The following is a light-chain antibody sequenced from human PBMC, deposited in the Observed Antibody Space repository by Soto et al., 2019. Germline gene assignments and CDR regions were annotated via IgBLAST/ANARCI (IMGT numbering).Light chain of an antibody. CDR3: QQYDDYSLYT. CDR1: QSISSW. J-gene: IGKJ2*01. Sequence: DIQMTQSPSTLSASVGDRVTITCRASQSISSWLAWYQQKPGKAPKLLIYDASSLESGVPSRFSGSGSGTEFTLTISSLQPDDFATYYCQQYDDYSLYTFGQGTKVENK. CDR2: DAS. V-gene: IGKV1-5*01.